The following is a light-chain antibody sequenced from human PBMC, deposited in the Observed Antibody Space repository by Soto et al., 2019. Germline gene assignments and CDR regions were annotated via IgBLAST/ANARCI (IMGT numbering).Light chain of an antibody. CDR1: QSISSW. J-gene: IGKJ1*01. Sequence: DIQMTQSPSTLSASVGDRVTITCRASQSISSWLAWYQQKPGEAPKVLIHDASSLESGVPSRFSGSGSGTEFTLTITSLQPDDFATYYCQQYNSYSLWTFGQGTKVEMK. V-gene: IGKV1-5*01. CDR2: DAS. CDR3: QQYNSYSLWT.